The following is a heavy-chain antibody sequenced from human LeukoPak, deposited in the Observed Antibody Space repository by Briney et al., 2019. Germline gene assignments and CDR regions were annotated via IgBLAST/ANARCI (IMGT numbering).Heavy chain of an antibody. Sequence: PSETLSLTCTVSGGSISSGSYYWSWIRQPAGKGLEWIGRIYTSGSTNYNPSLKSRVTISVDTSKNQFSLKLSSVTAADTAVYYCASSQLGMDGGDYFDYWGQGTLVTVSS. D-gene: IGHD7-27*01. CDR2: IYTSGST. J-gene: IGHJ4*02. CDR1: GGSISSGSYY. CDR3: ASSQLGMDGGDYFDY. V-gene: IGHV4-61*02.